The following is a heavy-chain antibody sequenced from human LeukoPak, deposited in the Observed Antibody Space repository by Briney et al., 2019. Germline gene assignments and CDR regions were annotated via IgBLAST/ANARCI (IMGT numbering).Heavy chain of an antibody. Sequence: PGGSLRLSCAASGFTFSSSDMSWVRQAPGKGLEWVSIISATGGTTFYADSVKGRFTISRDDSKNMLYLQMNSLRAEDTAEYYCAKSGWLQYWGQGTLVTASS. CDR2: ISATGGTT. CDR1: GFTFSSSD. J-gene: IGHJ4*02. CDR3: AKSGWLQY. V-gene: IGHV3-23*01. D-gene: IGHD6-25*01.